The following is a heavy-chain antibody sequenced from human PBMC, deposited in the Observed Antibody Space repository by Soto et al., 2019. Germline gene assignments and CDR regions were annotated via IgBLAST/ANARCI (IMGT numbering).Heavy chain of an antibody. D-gene: IGHD3-10*01. Sequence: GGSLRLSCAASGFTFSSYAMHWVRQAPGKGLEWVAVISYDGSNKYYADSVKGRFTISRDNSKNKLYLQMNSLRAEDTAVYYCARGAPVWVMVRGVTRDYGMDVWGQGTTVTVSS. CDR1: GFTFSSYA. V-gene: IGHV3-30-3*01. CDR2: ISYDGSNK. CDR3: ARGAPVWVMVRGVTRDYGMDV. J-gene: IGHJ6*02.